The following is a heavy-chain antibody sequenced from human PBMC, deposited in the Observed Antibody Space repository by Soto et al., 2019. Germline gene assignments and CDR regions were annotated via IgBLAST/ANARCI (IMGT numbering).Heavy chain of an antibody. D-gene: IGHD6-19*01. J-gene: IGHJ4*02. V-gene: IGHV3-15*01. CDR3: TTDLLYSSGWINY. CDR2: IKSKTDGGTT. CDR1: GFTFSSYG. Sequence: VGSLXLSCAASGFTFSSYGMHWVRQAPGKGLECVGRIKSKTDGGTTDYAAPVKGRFTISRDDSKNTLYLQMNSLKTEDTAVYYCTTDLLYSSGWINYWGQGTLVTVSS.